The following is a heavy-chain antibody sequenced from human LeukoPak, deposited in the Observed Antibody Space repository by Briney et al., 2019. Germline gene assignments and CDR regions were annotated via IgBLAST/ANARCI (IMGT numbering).Heavy chain of an antibody. J-gene: IGHJ4*02. Sequence: PSETLSLTCAVYGGSFSGYYWSWIRQPPGKGLEWIGEINHSGSTNYNPSLKSRVTISVDTSKNQFSLKLSSVTAADTAVYYCARQREYYESSGYYSFDYWGQGTLVTVSS. CDR1: GGSFSGYY. CDR3: ARQREYYESSGYYSFDY. V-gene: IGHV4-34*01. CDR2: INHSGST. D-gene: IGHD3-22*01.